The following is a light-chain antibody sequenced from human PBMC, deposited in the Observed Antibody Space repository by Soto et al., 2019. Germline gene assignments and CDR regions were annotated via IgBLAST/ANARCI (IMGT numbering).Light chain of an antibody. CDR1: QTIGRW. CDR3: QQYKTYPLT. J-gene: IGKJ4*01. CDR2: GAS. V-gene: IGKV1-5*01. Sequence: DIQMTQSPSTLSASVGDRVNMTCRASQTIGRWLAWYQQKPGKAPNLLIYGASSLESGVPVRFSGSGSGTEFTLTISSLQPDDLAAYYCQQYKTYPLTFGGGTNVDIK.